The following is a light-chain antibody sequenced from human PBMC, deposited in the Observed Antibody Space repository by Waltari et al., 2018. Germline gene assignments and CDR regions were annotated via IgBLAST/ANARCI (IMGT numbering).Light chain of an antibody. CDR2: GNK. CDR1: SSNIGSNT. Sequence: QSVLTQPPSASGTPGQRVTISCSGSSSNIGSNTVNWYQQLPGTAPKLLIYGNKPRPAGVPDRFSGSKSGTSASLAIRGLQSEDEADYYCAAWDDSLNGRGVFGTGTKVTVL. CDR3: AAWDDSLNGRGV. V-gene: IGLV1-44*01. J-gene: IGLJ1*01.